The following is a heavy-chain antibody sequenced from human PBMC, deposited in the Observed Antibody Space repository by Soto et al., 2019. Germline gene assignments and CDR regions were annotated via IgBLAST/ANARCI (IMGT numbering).Heavy chain of an antibody. V-gene: IGHV1-69*08. Sequence: QVQLVQSGAEVKKPGSSVKVSCKASGGTFSSYTISWVRQAPGQGLEWMGRIIPILGIANYAQKLQGRVTITADKSTSTAYMELSSLRSEDTAVYYCARDPTVTSVDFDYWGQGTLVTVSS. J-gene: IGHJ4*02. CDR1: GGTFSSYT. CDR3: ARDPTVTSVDFDY. CDR2: IIPILGIA. D-gene: IGHD4-17*01.